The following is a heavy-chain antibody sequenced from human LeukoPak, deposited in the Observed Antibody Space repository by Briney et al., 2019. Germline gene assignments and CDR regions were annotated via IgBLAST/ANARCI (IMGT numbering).Heavy chain of an antibody. CDR2: IIPIFGTA. CDR3: AGYGPPLDYYFDY. D-gene: IGHD3-10*01. V-gene: IGHV1-69*05. Sequence: ASVKVSCKASGGTFSSYAISWVRQAPGQGLEWMGGIIPIFGTANYAQKFQGRVTITTDESTSTAYMELSSLRSEDTAVYYCAGYGPPLDYYFDYRGQGTLVTVSS. CDR1: GGTFSSYA. J-gene: IGHJ4*02.